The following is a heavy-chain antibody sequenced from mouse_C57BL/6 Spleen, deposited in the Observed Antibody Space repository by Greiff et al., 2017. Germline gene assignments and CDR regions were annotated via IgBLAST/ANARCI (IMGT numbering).Heavy chain of an antibody. CDR3: ARAYPPEEDYAMDY. CDR2: IDPEDGET. D-gene: IGHD2-10*01. CDR1: GFNIKDYY. J-gene: IGHJ4*01. V-gene: IGHV14-2*01. Sequence: VQLQQSGAELVKPGASVQLSCTASGFNIKDYYMHWVKQRTEQGLEWIGRIDPEDGETKYAPKFQGKATITADTSSNTAYLQLISLTSEDTAVYDCARAYPPEEDYAMDYWGQGTSVTVSS.